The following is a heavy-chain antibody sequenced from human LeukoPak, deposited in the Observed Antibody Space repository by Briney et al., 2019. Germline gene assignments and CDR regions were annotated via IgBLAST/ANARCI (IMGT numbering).Heavy chain of an antibody. CDR1: GFTFSNSW. D-gene: IGHD6-19*01. V-gene: IGHV3-74*01. Sequence: PGGSLRLSCAASGFTFSNSWMHWVRQAPGKGLVWVSRISPDGSGTTYADSVKGRFTISRDNSKNTLYLQMNSLRAEDTAVYYCARDAGYSSGWYDYWGQGTLVTVSS. CDR2: ISPDGSGT. CDR3: ARDAGYSSGWYDY. J-gene: IGHJ4*02.